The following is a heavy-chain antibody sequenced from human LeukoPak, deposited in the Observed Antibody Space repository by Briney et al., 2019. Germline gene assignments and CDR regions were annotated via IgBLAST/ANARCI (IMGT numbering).Heavy chain of an antibody. D-gene: IGHD3-22*01. CDR2: IIPIFGTA. CDR1: GGTFSSYA. V-gene: IGHV1-69*13. CDR3: AREGIVVVNEPVLGWFDP. Sequence: GASVKVSCKASGGTFSSYAISWVRQAPGQGLEWMEGIIPIFGTANYAQKFQGRVTITADESTSTAYMELSSLRSEDTAVYYCAREGIVVVNEPVLGWFDPWGQGTLVTVSS. J-gene: IGHJ5*02.